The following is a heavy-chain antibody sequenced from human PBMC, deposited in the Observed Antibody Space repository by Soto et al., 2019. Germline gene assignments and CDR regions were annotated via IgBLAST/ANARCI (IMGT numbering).Heavy chain of an antibody. CDR3: ARDRLMATAGTARHYFGLDV. CDR2: IYYSGNT. V-gene: IGHV4-31*03. Sequence: TLSLTCTISGGSIRSGGYYWSWVRQNPRKGLEWIGNIYYSGNTYYNPSLKSRLTISVDTSKNQFSLNLSSVTAADTAVYYCARDRLMATAGTARHYFGLDVWGQGTTVTVSS. CDR1: GGSIRSGGYY. D-gene: IGHD5-18*01. J-gene: IGHJ6*02.